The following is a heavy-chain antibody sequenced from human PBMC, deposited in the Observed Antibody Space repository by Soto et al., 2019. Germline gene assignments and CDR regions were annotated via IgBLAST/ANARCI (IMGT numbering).Heavy chain of an antibody. J-gene: IGHJ4*02. CDR3: ARNRATTGDFDF. CDR2: MNPNSGDT. V-gene: IGHV1-8*01. D-gene: IGHD1-1*01. Sequence: ASVKVSSKASGYSFTTYDINWVRQAAGQGFEWVGWMNPNSGDTGYAQSFQDRVTMTRDTSTSTAYMELGSLKSEDTAIYYCARNRATTGDFDFWGQGTLVTVSS. CDR1: GYSFTTYD.